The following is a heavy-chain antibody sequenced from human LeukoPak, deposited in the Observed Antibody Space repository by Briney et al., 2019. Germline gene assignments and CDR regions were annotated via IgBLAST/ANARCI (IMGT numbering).Heavy chain of an antibody. D-gene: IGHD5-12*01. V-gene: IGHV4-59*01. CDR1: GGSINSYY. J-gene: IGHJ3*02. Sequence: SETLSLTCTVSGGSINSYYWSWIRQPPGKGLEWIGCIYYSGSTNYNPSLKSRVTISVDTSKNQFSLKLSSVTAADTAVYYCARDRGGYAHDAFDIWGQGTMVTVSS. CDR2: IYYSGST. CDR3: ARDRGGYAHDAFDI.